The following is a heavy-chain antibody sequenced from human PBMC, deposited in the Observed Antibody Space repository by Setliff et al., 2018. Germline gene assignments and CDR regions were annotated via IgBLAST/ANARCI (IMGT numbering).Heavy chain of an antibody. Sequence: KTSETLSLTCTVSGGSVSSASHYWGWIRQAPGKGMEWIGSVYYSGYTYYKPSLQSRVTMSVDTSKNQFSLKLTSVTAADTAVYHCARVDFTMIQGVIGHWGQGTLVTVSS. CDR2: VYYSGYT. CDR3: ARVDFTMIQGVIGH. J-gene: IGHJ1*01. V-gene: IGHV4-39*07. CDR1: GGSVSSASHY. D-gene: IGHD3-10*01.